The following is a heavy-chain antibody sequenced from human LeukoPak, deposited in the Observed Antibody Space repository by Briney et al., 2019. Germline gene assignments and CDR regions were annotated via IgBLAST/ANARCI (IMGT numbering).Heavy chain of an antibody. J-gene: IGHJ6*02. CDR3: ARDKATSGMDV. Sequence: RGSLRLSCAASGFTVSSNYMSWVRQAPGNGLEWVSFIYSGGSTYYADSVKGRFTISRDNSKNKLYLQMNSLRAEDTAVYYCARDKATSGMDVWGQGTTVTVSS. V-gene: IGHV3-53*01. CDR2: IYSGGST. CDR1: GFTVSSNY.